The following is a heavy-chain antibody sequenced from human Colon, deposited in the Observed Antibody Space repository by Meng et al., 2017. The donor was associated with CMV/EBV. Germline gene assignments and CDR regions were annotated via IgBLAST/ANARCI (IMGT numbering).Heavy chain of an antibody. CDR1: GFAFSSYE. CDR3: ARDPWAGRGSYGSLTLSV. D-gene: IGHD5-18*01. CDR2: ISGSGSTI. J-gene: IGHJ4*02. V-gene: IGHV3-48*03. Sequence: GESLKISCAASGFAFSSYEMNWVRQAPGKGLEWISYISGSGSTIHYADSVKGRFTISRDNSKNTLYLQMNSLRAEDTAVYYCARDPWAGRGSYGSLTLSVWGQGTLVTVSS.